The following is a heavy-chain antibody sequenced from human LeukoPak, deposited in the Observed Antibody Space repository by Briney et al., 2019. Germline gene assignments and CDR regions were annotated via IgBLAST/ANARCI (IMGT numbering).Heavy chain of an antibody. Sequence: SETLSLTCAVYGGSFSGYYWSWIRQPPGKGLEWIGEINHSGSTNYNPSLKSRVTISVDTSKNQFSLKLSSVTAADTAVYYCASMVRGVPPRGYYYYGMDVWGHGTTVTVSS. J-gene: IGHJ6*02. CDR2: INHSGST. CDR1: GGSFSGYY. V-gene: IGHV4-34*01. CDR3: ASMVRGVPPRGYYYYGMDV. D-gene: IGHD3-10*01.